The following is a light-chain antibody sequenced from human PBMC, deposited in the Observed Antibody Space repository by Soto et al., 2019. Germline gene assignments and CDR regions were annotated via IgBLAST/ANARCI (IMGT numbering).Light chain of an antibody. CDR2: GAS. CDR1: QNVGTS. J-gene: IGKJ2*01. CDR3: QQYTNWPPFT. V-gene: IGKV3-15*01. Sequence: EVVLTQSPAILSVSPGEGASLSCRASQNVGTSLAWYQQKSGQAPRLLICGASTRAAGVPARFSGSAPGTEYTLTITSLQSEDFALYYCQQYTNWPPFTFGQGTRLEIK.